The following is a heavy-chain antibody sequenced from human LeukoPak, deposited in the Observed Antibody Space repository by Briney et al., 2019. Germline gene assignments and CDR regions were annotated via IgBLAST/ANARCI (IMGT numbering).Heavy chain of an antibody. Sequence: KPSETLSLTCTVSGGSISSSSYYWGWIRQPPGKGLEWIGSIYYTGSTYYNPSLKSRVTISEDTSKNQSSLRLSSVTAADTAVYYCARRGDYGRSFDYWGQGTLVTVSS. D-gene: IGHD4-17*01. CDR1: GGSISSSSYY. CDR2: IYYTGST. V-gene: IGHV4-39*01. CDR3: ARRGDYGRSFDY. J-gene: IGHJ4*02.